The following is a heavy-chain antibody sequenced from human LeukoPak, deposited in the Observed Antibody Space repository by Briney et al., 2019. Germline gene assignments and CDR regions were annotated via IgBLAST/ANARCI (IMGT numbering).Heavy chain of an antibody. CDR3: ARDGVFYDILTSYAFDI. Sequence: PGGSLRLSCAASGFTFSNHWMAWVRQAPGKGLEWVASITQDGSAIYYVDSVKGRFTISRDNAKSSLFLQMDSLRAEDTAVYYCARDGVFYDILTSYAFDIWGQGTMVTVSS. CDR2: ITQDGSAI. CDR1: GFTFSNHW. J-gene: IGHJ3*02. D-gene: IGHD3-9*01. V-gene: IGHV3-7*01.